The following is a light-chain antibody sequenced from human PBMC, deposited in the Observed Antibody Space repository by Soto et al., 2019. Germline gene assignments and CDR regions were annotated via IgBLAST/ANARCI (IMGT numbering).Light chain of an antibody. V-gene: IGKV3-20*01. Sequence: EIVLTQSPGTLSLSPGEGATLACRASQSVRSTYLAWYQQKPGQAPRLLIYGASSRATGIPDRFSGSGSGTDFTLTISRLEPEDFAVYYCQQYGNSPQMFGQGTKVEIK. CDR2: GAS. CDR3: QQYGNSPQM. CDR1: QSVRSTY. J-gene: IGKJ1*01.